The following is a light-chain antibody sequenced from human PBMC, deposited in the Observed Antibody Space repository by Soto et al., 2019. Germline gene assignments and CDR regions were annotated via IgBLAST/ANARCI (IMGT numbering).Light chain of an antibody. Sequence: HSVLTQPPSASGSPGQSVTISCTGTSSDVGGYNYVSWYQQHPGKAPKLMIYEVSKRPSGVPDRFSGSKSGNTASLTVSGLQAEDEADYYCSSYAGSLYVFGTGTKVTVL. CDR3: SSYAGSLYV. CDR2: EVS. V-gene: IGLV2-8*01. CDR1: SSDVGGYNY. J-gene: IGLJ1*01.